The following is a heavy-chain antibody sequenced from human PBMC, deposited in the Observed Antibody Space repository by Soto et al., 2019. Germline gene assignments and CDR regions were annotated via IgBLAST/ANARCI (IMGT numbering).Heavy chain of an antibody. V-gene: IGHV4-4*02. J-gene: IGHJ4*02. D-gene: IGHD6-13*01. Sequence: SETLSLTCAVSGGSISSSNWWSWVRQPPGKGLEWIGEIYHSGSTNYNPSLKSRVIISVDRSKNQFSLKVSSVTAADTAVYYCARGEGAAADYWGQGALVTVS. CDR1: GGSISSSNW. CDR2: IYHSGST. CDR3: ARGEGAAADY.